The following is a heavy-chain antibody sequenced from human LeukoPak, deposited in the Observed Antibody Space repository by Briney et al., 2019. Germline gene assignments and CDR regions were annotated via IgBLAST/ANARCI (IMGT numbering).Heavy chain of an antibody. V-gene: IGHV1-69*02. D-gene: IGHD3-10*02. CDR2: IIPILGIT. J-gene: IGHJ4*02. CDR3: ARGFVRGNTGKDY. Sequence: SVKVSCKASEGTFSSYTVSWVRQAPGQGLEWMGRIIPILGITNYAQRFQGRVTITADKSATTAYMELSSLRSEDTAVYYCARGFVRGNTGKDYWGQGTLVTGPS. CDR1: EGTFSSYT.